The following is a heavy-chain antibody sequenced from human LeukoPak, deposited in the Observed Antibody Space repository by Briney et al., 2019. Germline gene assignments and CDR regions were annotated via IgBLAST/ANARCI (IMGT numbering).Heavy chain of an antibody. CDR2: INPSGGST. CDR3: AREGEIGYDLSDY. V-gene: IGHV1-46*01. D-gene: IGHD5-12*01. J-gene: IGHJ4*02. CDR1: GYTFTNYY. Sequence: ASEKVSCKASGYTFTNYYMNWVRQAPGQGLEWMGIINPSGGSTSYAQKFQGRVTVTRDTSTSTVYMELSSLRSEDTAMYYCAREGEIGYDLSDYWGQGTLVTVSS.